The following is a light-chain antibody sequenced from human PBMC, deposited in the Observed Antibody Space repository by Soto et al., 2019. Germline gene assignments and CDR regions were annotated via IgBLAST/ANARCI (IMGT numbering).Light chain of an antibody. Sequence: EIVLTQSPATLSLSPGERATLSCRASQSVSTYLALYQQKPGQAPRIIIYDESNRATGIPDRFSGSGSGTDLNLTISRLEPEDFAVYYCQKRSSWPLTFGGGTRLEIK. V-gene: IGKV3-11*01. CDR2: DES. CDR3: QKRSSWPLT. CDR1: QSVSTY. J-gene: IGKJ5*01.